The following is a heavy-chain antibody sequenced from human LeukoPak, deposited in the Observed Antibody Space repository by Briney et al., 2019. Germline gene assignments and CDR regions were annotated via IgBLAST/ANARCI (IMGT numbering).Heavy chain of an antibody. V-gene: IGHV3-23*01. J-gene: IGHJ3*01. CDR3: AKDRSCTGSSCNVGS. CDR1: GFTFSSFA. D-gene: IGHD2-2*01. CDR2: ISGSGGST. Sequence: GGSLRLSCAASGFTFSSFAMSWVRQAPGKGLEWVSAISGSGGSTYYADSVKGRFTISRDNSKNTLFLQMNSLRAEDTAVYYCAKDRSCTGSSCNVGSWGQGTMVTVSS.